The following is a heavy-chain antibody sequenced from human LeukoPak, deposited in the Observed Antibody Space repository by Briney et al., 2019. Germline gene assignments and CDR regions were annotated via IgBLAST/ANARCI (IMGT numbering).Heavy chain of an antibody. CDR3: ARHEVEMTTATPYYFDY. V-gene: IGHV4-39*01. Sequence: SQTLSLTCTVSGYSISSSSYYWGWIRQPPGKGPEWIGSIYYSGSTYYNPSLKSRVTISVDTSKNQFSLKLSSVTAADTAVYYCARHEVEMTTATPYYFDYWGQGTLVTVSS. CDR1: GYSISSSSYY. D-gene: IGHD4-17*01. CDR2: IYYSGST. J-gene: IGHJ4*02.